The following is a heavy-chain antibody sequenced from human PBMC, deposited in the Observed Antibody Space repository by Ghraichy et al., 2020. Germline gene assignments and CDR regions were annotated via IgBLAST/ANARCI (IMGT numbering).Heavy chain of an antibody. CDR1: GGSISSDFYY. CDR3: ARQSDSGTFPFEAFDI. Sequence: SETLSLTCTVSGGSISSDFYYWGWIRQPPGKGLEWIGSIYYSGSAYYKSSLKSRVTISVDTSKNQFSLKVNSATAADTAVYFCARQSDSGTFPFEAFDIWGPGAVVTVS. J-gene: IGHJ3*02. V-gene: IGHV4-39*01. CDR2: IYYSGSA. D-gene: IGHD1-26*01.